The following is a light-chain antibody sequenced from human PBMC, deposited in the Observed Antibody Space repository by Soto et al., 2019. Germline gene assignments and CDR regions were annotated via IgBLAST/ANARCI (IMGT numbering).Light chain of an antibody. V-gene: IGKV2-28*01. CDR3: MQALQTPWT. J-gene: IGKJ2*02. Sequence: DIVMTQSPLSLPVTPGEPASISCRSGQSLLHTNGYTYLDWYLQKPGQSPQLLTYLGSTRASGVPDRFSGSGSGTDFTLKISRVEAEDVGVYYCMQALQTPWTFGQGTKLEIK. CDR2: LGS. CDR1: QSLLHTNGYTY.